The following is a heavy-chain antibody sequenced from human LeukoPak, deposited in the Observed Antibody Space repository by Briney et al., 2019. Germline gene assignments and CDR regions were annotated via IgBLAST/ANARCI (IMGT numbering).Heavy chain of an antibody. CDR1: GFTVSSNY. CDR3: ARASYDFWSGYNDYYYGMDV. V-gene: IGHV3-53*04. J-gene: IGHJ6*02. Sequence: GGSLRLSCAASGFTVSSNYMSWVRQAPGKGLEWVSVIYSGGSTYYAGSVKGRFTISRHNSKNTLYLQMNSLRAEDTAVYYCARASYDFWSGYNDYYYGMDVWGQGTTVTVSS. CDR2: IYSGGST. D-gene: IGHD3-3*01.